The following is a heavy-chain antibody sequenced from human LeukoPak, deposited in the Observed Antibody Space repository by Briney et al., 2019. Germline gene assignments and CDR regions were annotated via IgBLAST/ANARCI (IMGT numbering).Heavy chain of an antibody. Sequence: SCKASGGTFSSYSMNWVRQAPGKGLEWVSHITASGTAMFYADSVKGRFTISRDNAKNSLYLQMNSLRDEDTAVYYCASSGSYRFDYWGQGTLVTVSS. CDR2: ITASGTAM. V-gene: IGHV3-48*02. J-gene: IGHJ4*02. CDR3: ASSGSYRFDY. CDR1: GGTFSSYS. D-gene: IGHD1-26*01.